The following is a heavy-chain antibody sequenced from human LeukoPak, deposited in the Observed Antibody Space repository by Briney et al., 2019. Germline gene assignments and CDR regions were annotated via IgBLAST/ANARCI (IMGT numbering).Heavy chain of an antibody. V-gene: IGHV3-20*04. Sequence: PGVSLRLSCAASGFTFDDYAMSWVRQAPGKGLEWVSGINWNGNSTVYADSVKGRFSISRNNAKNSLYLQMNSLRAEDTALYYCARIAAAGTYWGQGTLVTVSS. CDR2: INWNGNST. CDR3: ARIAAAGTY. D-gene: IGHD6-13*01. CDR1: GFTFDDYA. J-gene: IGHJ4*02.